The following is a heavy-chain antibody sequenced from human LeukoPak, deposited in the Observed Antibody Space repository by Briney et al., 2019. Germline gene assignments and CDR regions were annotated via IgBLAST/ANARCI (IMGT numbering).Heavy chain of an antibody. CDR1: GGTFSSYA. Sequence: ASVKVSCKASGGTFSSYAISWVRQAPGQGLEWMGGIIPIFGTANYAQKFQGRVTITTDESTSTAYMELSSLRSEDTAVYYCARDRRRIGSTSLNYMDVWGKGTTVTVSS. CDR3: ARDRRRIGSTSLNYMDV. D-gene: IGHD2-2*01. CDR2: IIPIFGTA. J-gene: IGHJ6*03. V-gene: IGHV1-69*05.